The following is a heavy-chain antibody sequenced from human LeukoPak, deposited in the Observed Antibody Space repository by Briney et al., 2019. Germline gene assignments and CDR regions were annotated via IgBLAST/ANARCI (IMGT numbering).Heavy chain of an antibody. V-gene: IGHV3-7*04. CDR2: INGDASEK. CDR1: GFIFGRDW. CDR3: ARDHSGYGD. Sequence: GGSLRLSCAASGFIFGRDWMSWVRQAPGKGQEWVANINGDASEKNYVDSVRGRFTISRDNVKNTLYLQMNGLRAEDTAVYYCARDHSGYGDWGQGTLVTVSS. D-gene: IGHD5-12*01. J-gene: IGHJ4*02.